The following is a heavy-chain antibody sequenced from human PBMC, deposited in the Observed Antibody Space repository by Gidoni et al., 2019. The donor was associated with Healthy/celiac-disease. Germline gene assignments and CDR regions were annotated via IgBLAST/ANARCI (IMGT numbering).Heavy chain of an antibody. CDR1: GYSFTRYW. CDR3: ARQEGLLWFGELFAY. Sequence: EVQLVQSGAEVKKPGESLKISCKGSGYSFTRYWIGWVRQMPGKGREWMGIIYPGDSDTRYSPSFQGQVTISADKSISTAYLQWSSLKASDTAMYYCARQEGLLWFGELFAYWGQGTLVTVSS. V-gene: IGHV5-51*01. D-gene: IGHD3-10*01. CDR2: IYPGDSDT. J-gene: IGHJ4*02.